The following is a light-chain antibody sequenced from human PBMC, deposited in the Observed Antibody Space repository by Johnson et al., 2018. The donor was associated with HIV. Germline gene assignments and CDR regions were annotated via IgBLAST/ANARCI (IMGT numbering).Light chain of an antibody. Sequence: QPVLTQPPSVSAAPGQKVTISCSGSSSNIGNNYVSWYQQVPGTAPKLLIYDNNRRPSGIPDRFSGSKSGTSATLGITGLQTGDEADHYCGTWDSSLSPLYVFGSGTTITVL. CDR2: DNN. CDR3: GTWDSSLSPLYV. J-gene: IGLJ1*01. V-gene: IGLV1-51*01. CDR1: SSNIGNNY.